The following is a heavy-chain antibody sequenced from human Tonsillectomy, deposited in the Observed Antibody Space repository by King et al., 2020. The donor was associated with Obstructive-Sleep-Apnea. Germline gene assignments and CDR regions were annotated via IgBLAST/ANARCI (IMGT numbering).Heavy chain of an antibody. CDR2: IYYGGST. CDR1: GGSISSSGNY. Sequence: QLQESGPGLVKPSETLSVTCTVSGGSISSSGNYWGWIRQPPGKGLEWIGSIYYGGSTYYNPSLKSRVTISVDTSKNQFSLNLTSVTAADTAVYYCARREYAYGTTDYWGQGTLVTVSS. V-gene: IGHV4-39*01. J-gene: IGHJ4*02. D-gene: IGHD5-18*01. CDR3: ARREYAYGTTDY.